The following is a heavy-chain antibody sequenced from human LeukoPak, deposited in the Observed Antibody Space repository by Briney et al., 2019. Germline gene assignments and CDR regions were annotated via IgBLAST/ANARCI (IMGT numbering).Heavy chain of an antibody. CDR3: ARRVQLGGLGAKNYFD. D-gene: IGHD5-18*01. V-gene: IGHV4-30-2*01. CDR1: GGSISSGGYS. J-gene: IGHJ4*02. CDR2: IYHSGST. Sequence: PSQTLSLTCAVSGGSISSGGYSWSWIRQPPGKGLEWIGYIYHSGSTYYNPSLKSRVTISVDRSKNQFSLKLSSVTAADTAVYYCARRVQLGGLGAKNYFDWGQGTLVTVSS.